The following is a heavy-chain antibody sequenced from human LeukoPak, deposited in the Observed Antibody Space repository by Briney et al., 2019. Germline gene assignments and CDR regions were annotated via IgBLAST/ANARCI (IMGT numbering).Heavy chain of an antibody. J-gene: IGHJ6*02. CDR2: IKGDGSEK. CDR3: ASYRVSHGMDV. Sequence: GGSLRLSCAASGFTFSSYGMHWVRQAPGKGLEWVANIKGDGSEKYHGDSVTGRFTISRDNAKNSLYLQMNSLRAEDTAIYYCASYRVSHGMDVWGQGTTVTVSS. D-gene: IGHD1-26*01. CDR1: GFTFSSYG. V-gene: IGHV3-7*01.